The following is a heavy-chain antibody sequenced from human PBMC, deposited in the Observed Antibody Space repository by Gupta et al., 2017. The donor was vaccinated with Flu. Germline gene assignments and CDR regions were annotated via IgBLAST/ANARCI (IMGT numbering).Heavy chain of an antibody. J-gene: IGHJ4*02. CDR3: ARKDVHYYDSSGYSH. CDR1: GGTFSAYS. Sequence: QVQLVQSGAEVKKPGSSVKVSCKASGGTFSAYSITWVRQAPGQGLEWMGGIIPIFGTPHYAQKLQGRVTITADDSTVYMRLSSLRSEDTAVYYCARKDVHYYDSSGYSHWGQGTLVTVSS. V-gene: IGHV1-69*01. D-gene: IGHD3-22*01. CDR2: IIPIFGTP.